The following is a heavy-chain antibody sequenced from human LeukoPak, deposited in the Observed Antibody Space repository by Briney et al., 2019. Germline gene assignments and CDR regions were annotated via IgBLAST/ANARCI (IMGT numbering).Heavy chain of an antibody. CDR2: ISGSGGST. J-gene: IGHJ4*02. D-gene: IGHD3-22*01. Sequence: GGSLRLSCAASGFTFSSYGMSWARQAPGKGLEWVSAISGSGGSTYYADSVKGRFTISRDNSKNTLYLQMNSLRAEDTAVYYCAKDSSGFKASDYWGQGTLVTVSS. CDR1: GFTFSSYG. CDR3: AKDSSGFKASDY. V-gene: IGHV3-23*01.